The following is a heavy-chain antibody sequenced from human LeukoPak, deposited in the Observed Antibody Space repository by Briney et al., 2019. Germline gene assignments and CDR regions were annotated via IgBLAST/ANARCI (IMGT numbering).Heavy chain of an antibody. D-gene: IGHD2-2*01. CDR1: GFTFSSYA. Sequence: GGSLRLSCAASGFTFSSYAMSWVRQAPGKGLEWVSAISGSGGSTYYADSVKGRFTISRDNSKNTLYLQMNSLRAEGTAVYYCAKDPATVVPAADPLDAFDIWGQGTMVTVSS. V-gene: IGHV3-23*01. CDR2: ISGSGGST. J-gene: IGHJ3*02. CDR3: AKDPATVVPAADPLDAFDI.